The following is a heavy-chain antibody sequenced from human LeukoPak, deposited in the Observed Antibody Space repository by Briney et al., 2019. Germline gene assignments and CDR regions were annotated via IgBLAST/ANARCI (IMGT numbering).Heavy chain of an antibody. Sequence: SGPTLVKPTQTLTLTCTFSGFSLNTNGVGVGWICQPPGKALEWLALIYWDADKRYSPSLKSRLTVTKDTSKNQVVLTMTNMDLVDTATYYCARVGFCSSTSCYSGAYYFDYWSQGTLVTVSS. J-gene: IGHJ4*02. V-gene: IGHV2-5*02. CDR3: ARVGFCSSTSCYSGAYYFDY. CDR2: IYWDADK. D-gene: IGHD2-2*02. CDR1: GFSLNTNGVG.